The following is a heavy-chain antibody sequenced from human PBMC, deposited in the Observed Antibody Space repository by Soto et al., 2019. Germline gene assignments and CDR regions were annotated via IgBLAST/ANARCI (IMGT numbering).Heavy chain of an antibody. V-gene: IGHV3-13*04. CDR3: ARGPGSGAPGIWFDP. D-gene: IGHD3-10*01. Sequence: PGGSLRLSCAASGFTFSSYAMSWVRQAPGKGLEWVSAIGTAGDTYYPGSVKGRFTISRENAKNSLYLQMNSLRAGDTAVYYCARGPGSGAPGIWFDPWRQGTLVTVSS. CDR1: GFTFSSYA. CDR2: IGTAGDT. J-gene: IGHJ5*02.